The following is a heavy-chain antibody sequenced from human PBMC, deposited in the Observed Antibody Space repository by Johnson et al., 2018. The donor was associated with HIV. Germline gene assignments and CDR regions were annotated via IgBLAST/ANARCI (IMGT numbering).Heavy chain of an antibody. D-gene: IGHD6-6*01. J-gene: IGHJ3*02. Sequence: QVQLLESGGGVVQPGRSLRLSCAASGFTFSSYAMHWVRQAPGKGLEWVAVISYDGSNKYYADSVKGRFTISRDNSKNTLYLQMNSLRAEDTAVYYCARDPVPRFYAFDIWGQGTMVTVSS. CDR3: ARDPVPRFYAFDI. CDR2: ISYDGSNK. CDR1: GFTFSSYA. V-gene: IGHV3-30-3*01.